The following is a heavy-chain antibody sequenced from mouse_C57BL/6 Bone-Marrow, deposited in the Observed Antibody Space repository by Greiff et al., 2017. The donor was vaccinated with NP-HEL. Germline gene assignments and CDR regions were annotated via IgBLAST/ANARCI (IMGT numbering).Heavy chain of an antibody. CDR3: ARAALDWDFDV. CDR2: SRNKANDYTT. V-gene: IGHV7-1*01. J-gene: IGHJ1*03. CDR1: GFTFSDFY. Sequence: EVKVVESGGGLVQSGRSLRLSCATSGFTFSDFYMEWVRQAPGKGLEWIAASRNKANDYTTEYSASVKGRFIVSRDTSQSILYLQMNALRAEDTAIYYCARAALDWDFDVWGTGTTVTVSS.